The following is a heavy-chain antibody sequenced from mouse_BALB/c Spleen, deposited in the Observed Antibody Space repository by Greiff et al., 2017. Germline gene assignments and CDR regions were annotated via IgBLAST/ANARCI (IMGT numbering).Heavy chain of an antibody. CDR2: IWAGGST. D-gene: IGHD6-2*01. CDR3: AREGGVYLCYYAVEY. J-gene: IGHJ4*01. Sequence: VKLVESGPGLVAPSQSLSITCTVSGFSLTSYGVHWVRRPSGKGLEWLGVIWAGGSTNNNSALMYRLSISKDNSKSQVFLKMNSLPTADKATYYCAREGGVYLCYYAVEYWGQGTTVTVSS. CDR1: GFSLTSYG. V-gene: IGHV2-9*02.